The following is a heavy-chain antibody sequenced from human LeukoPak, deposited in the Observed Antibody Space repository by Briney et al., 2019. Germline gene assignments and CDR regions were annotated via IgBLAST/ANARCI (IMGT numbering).Heavy chain of an antibody. CDR3: AVGGYDSSGYYGNY. D-gene: IGHD3-22*01. CDR1: GGSFSDYS. CDR2: INHSGST. J-gene: IGHJ4*02. V-gene: IGHV4-34*01. Sequence: PSETLSLTCAVYGGSFSDYSWSWIRQPPGKGLEWIGEINHSGSTNYDPSLKSRVTISVDTSKNQFSLKLSSVTAADTAVYYCAVGGYDSSGYYGNYWGQGTLVTVSS.